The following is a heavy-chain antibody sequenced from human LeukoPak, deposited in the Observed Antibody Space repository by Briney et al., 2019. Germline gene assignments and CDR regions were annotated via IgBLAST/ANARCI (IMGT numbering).Heavy chain of an antibody. Sequence: GRSLRLSCAASGFTFSSYGMHWVRQAPGKGLEWVAVISYDGSNKYYADSVKGRFTISRDNSKNTPYLQMNSLRAEDTAVYYCTRGSYGDYEYWGQGTLVIVSS. J-gene: IGHJ4*02. V-gene: IGHV3-30*03. D-gene: IGHD4-17*01. CDR1: GFTFSSYG. CDR3: TRGSYGDYEY. CDR2: ISYDGSNK.